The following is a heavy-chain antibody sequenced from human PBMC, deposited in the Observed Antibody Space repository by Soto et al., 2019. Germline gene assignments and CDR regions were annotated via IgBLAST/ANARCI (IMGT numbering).Heavy chain of an antibody. V-gene: IGHV3-21*01. CDR3: ARSGLTGSFDY. J-gene: IGHJ4*02. D-gene: IGHD3-9*01. CDR2: ISSSSSYI. Sequence: EVQLVESGGGLVKPGGSLKLSCEASGVTFSSYSMNWVRQAPGKGLEWVSSISSSSSYIYYADSVKGRFTISRDNATNSLYLKMNSLRAEDTAVYDCARSGLTGSFDYWGQGTLVTVSS. CDR1: GVTFSSYS.